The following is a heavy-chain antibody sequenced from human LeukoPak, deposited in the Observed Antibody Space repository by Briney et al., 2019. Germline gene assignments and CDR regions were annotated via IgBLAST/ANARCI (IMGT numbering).Heavy chain of an antibody. CDR2: MNPNSGNT. V-gene: IGHV1-8*01. CDR3: ARVRACSSTSCYEYYYYGMDV. J-gene: IGHJ6*02. Sequence: ASVTVSCKASGYTFTSYDINWVRQATGQGLEWMGWMNPNSGNTGYAQKFQGRVTMTRNTSISTAYMELSSLRSEDTAVYYCARVRACSSTSCYEYYYYGMDVWGQGTTVTVSS. CDR1: GYTFTSYD. D-gene: IGHD2-2*01.